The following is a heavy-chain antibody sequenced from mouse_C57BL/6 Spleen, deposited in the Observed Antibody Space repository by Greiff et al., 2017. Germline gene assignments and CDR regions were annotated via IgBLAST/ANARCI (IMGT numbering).Heavy chain of an antibody. J-gene: IGHJ3*01. V-gene: IGHV8-12*01. CDR3: ARRARYDYDEKGFAY. CDR1: GFSLSTSGMG. D-gene: IGHD2-4*01. CDR2: VYWDDAK. Sequence: QVTLIESGPGILQSSQTLSLTCSFSGFSLSTSGMGVSWLRQPSGMGLVWLAHVYWDDAKRYNPSLNRLLTLSKDTSRNQVFLKITSVGTANTATYYGARRARYDYDEKGFAYWGQGTLVTVSA.